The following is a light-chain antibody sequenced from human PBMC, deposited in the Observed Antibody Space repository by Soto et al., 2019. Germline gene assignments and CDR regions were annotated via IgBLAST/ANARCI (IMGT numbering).Light chain of an antibody. CDR3: LQDYSYPRT. J-gene: IGKJ1*01. CDR1: QAIRTE. Sequence: AIQMTQSPSSLSASVGDRVIITCRASQAIRTELGWYQQRPGKAPKLLIYGTSNLQSGVPSRFSGSGSGTDFTLTINCLQAEDFATYYCLQDYSYPRTFGQGTKVDVK. V-gene: IGKV1-6*01. CDR2: GTS.